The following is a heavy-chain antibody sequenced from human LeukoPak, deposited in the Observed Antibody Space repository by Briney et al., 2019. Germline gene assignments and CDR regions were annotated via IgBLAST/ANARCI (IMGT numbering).Heavy chain of an antibody. V-gene: IGHV1-2*02. CDR3: ASDCSSTSCYRQFDY. D-gene: IGHD2-2*02. CDR2: INPNSGGT. CDR1: GYTFTGYH. J-gene: IGHJ4*02. Sequence: ASVKVSCKASGYTFTGYHMHWVRQAPGQGLERMGWINPNSGGTNYAQKFQGRVTMTRDTSISTAYMELSRLRSDDTAVYYCASDCSSTSCYRQFDYWGQGTLVTVSS.